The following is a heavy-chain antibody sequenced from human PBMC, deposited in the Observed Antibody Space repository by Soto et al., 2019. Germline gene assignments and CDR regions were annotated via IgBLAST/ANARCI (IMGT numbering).Heavy chain of an antibody. Sequence: GGSLRLSCAASGFTVSSNYMSWVRQAPGKGLEWVSVIYSGGSTYYADSVKGRFTISRHNSKNTLYLQMNSLRAEDTAVYYCARARVYYDSSGYYYWYFDLWGRGTLVTVSS. CDR2: IYSGGST. CDR1: GFTVSSNY. V-gene: IGHV3-66*01. D-gene: IGHD3-22*01. CDR3: ARARVYYDSSGYYYWYFDL. J-gene: IGHJ2*01.